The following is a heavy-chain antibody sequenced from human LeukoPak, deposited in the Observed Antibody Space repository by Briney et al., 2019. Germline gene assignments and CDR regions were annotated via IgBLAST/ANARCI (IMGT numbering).Heavy chain of an antibody. J-gene: IGHJ4*02. CDR3: ARTLDPGVAAAGTGDY. Sequence: GESLKISRKGSGYSFTSYWIGWVRQMPGKGLEWMGIIYPGDSDTRYSPSFQGQVTISADKSISTAYLQWSSLKASDTAMYYCARTLDPGVAAAGTGDYWGQGTLVTVSS. V-gene: IGHV5-51*01. D-gene: IGHD6-13*01. CDR1: GYSFTSYW. CDR2: IYPGDSDT.